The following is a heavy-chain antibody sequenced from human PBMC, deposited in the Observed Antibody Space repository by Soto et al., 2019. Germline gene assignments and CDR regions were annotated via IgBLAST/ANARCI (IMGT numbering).Heavy chain of an antibody. Sequence: GGSLRLACAASGFTFSSYWMHWVRQAPGEGLVWVSRINSDGSSTTYADSVKGRFTISRDSAKNTLYLQMNSLRAEDTAMYYCAGGRLGPMDYWGQGTLVTVSS. CDR2: INSDGSST. CDR3: AGGRLGPMDY. D-gene: IGHD2-2*01. CDR1: GFTFSSYW. J-gene: IGHJ4*02. V-gene: IGHV3-74*01.